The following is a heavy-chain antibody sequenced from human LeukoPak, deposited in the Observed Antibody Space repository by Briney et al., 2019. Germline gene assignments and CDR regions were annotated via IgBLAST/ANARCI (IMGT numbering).Heavy chain of an antibody. CDR2: VSGSGGST. J-gene: IGHJ4*02. Sequence: PGGSLRLSCAASGFPLSNYAMSWVRQAPGKGLEWVSVVSGSGGSTYYVDSVKGRFTVSRDNAKNTLYLQMNSLRVEDTAIYYCASLGSREAYKGGDFWGQGTLVTVSS. CDR3: ASLGSREAYKGGDF. D-gene: IGHD5-24*01. V-gene: IGHV3-23*01. CDR1: GFPLSNYA.